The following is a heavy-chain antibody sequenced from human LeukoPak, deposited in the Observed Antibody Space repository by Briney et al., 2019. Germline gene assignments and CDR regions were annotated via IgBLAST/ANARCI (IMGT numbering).Heavy chain of an antibody. CDR3: AQTGRNNYFDS. CDR1: GFTFSDSY. J-gene: IGHJ5*01. CDR2: ISSSGHTI. V-gene: IGHV3-11*01. Sequence: KTGGSLRLSCAASGFTFSDSYMSWIRQAPGEGLDWLACISSSGHTIYYAESVRGRFTISRDNAKNSLYLQLNGLRPEDTAVYYCAQTGRNNYFDSWGQGTLVTVSS.